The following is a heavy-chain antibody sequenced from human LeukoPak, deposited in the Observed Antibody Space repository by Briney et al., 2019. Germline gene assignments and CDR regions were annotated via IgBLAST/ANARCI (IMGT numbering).Heavy chain of an antibody. Sequence: GASVKVSWKASGYTFTGYYMHWVRQAPGQGLEWMGWINPNSGGTNYAQKFQGRVTMTRDTSISTAYMELSRLRSDDTAVYYCAREVGATKGWFDPWGQGTLVTVSS. J-gene: IGHJ5*02. CDR3: AREVGATKGWFDP. V-gene: IGHV1-2*02. CDR2: INPNSGGT. CDR1: GYTFTGYY. D-gene: IGHD1-26*01.